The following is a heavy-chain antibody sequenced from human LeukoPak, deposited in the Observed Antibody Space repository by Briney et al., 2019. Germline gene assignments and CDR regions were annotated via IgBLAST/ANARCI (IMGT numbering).Heavy chain of an antibody. CDR1: GGSISSGSYY. D-gene: IGHD7-27*01. V-gene: IGHV4-61*02. CDR3: ARAELGSDDAFDI. CDR2: IYTSGST. J-gene: IGHJ3*02. Sequence: PSETLSLTCTVSGGSISSGSYYWSWIRQPAGKGREWIGRIYTSGSTNYNPSLKSRVTISVDTSKNQFSLKLSSVTAADTAVYYCARAELGSDDAFDIWGQGTMVTVSS.